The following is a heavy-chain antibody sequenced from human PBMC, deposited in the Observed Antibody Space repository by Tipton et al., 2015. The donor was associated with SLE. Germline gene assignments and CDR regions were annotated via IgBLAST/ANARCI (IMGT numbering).Heavy chain of an antibody. CDR2: IYSGGST. CDR3: ARSWGWYFDY. Sequence: SLRLSCAASGFTFSSYAMSWVRQAPGKGLEWVSVIYSGGSTYYADSVKGRFTISRDNSKNTLYLQMNSLRAEDTAVYYCARSWGWYFDYWGQGTLVTVSS. CDR1: GFTFSSYA. J-gene: IGHJ4*02. D-gene: IGHD7-27*01. V-gene: IGHV3-23*03.